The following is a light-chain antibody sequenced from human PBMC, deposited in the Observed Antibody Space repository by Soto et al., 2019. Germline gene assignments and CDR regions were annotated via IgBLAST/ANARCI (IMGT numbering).Light chain of an antibody. Sequence: DIQMTQSPSSLSASVGDRVTITCRASQSISSYLNWYQQKPGKAPKLLIYAASSLQSGVPSRFSGSGSGTDFTLTISSLQPEDFVTYYCQQSYSTARTFGQGTKV. V-gene: IGKV1-39*01. J-gene: IGKJ1*01. CDR1: QSISSY. CDR2: AAS. CDR3: QQSYSTART.